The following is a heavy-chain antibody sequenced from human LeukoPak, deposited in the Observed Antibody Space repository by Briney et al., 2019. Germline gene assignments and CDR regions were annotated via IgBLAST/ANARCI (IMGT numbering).Heavy chain of an antibody. Sequence: PSETLSLTCTVPGGSISSYYWSWIRQPPGKGLEWIGYIYYSGTTNYNPSLKSRVTISVDTSKNQFSLKLSSVTAADTAVYYCARHDGSGWYGHWGQGTLVTVSS. V-gene: IGHV4-59*08. J-gene: IGHJ5*02. D-gene: IGHD6-19*01. CDR1: GGSISSYY. CDR3: ARHDGSGWYGH. CDR2: IYYSGTT.